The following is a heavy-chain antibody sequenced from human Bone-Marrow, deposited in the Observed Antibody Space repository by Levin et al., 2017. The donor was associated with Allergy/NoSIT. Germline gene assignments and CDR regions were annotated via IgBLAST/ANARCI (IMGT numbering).Heavy chain of an antibody. V-gene: IGHV1-2*07. Sequence: RASVKVSCKASGYSFSDYYIHWLRQAPGQGPEWMGWVDPKSGGTNYEDRFLGRVTMTRDTSLTTAYMELSRLRSGDTAIYYCARSKSPYLGRYYFDYWGQGTLVTVSS. J-gene: IGHJ4*02. CDR3: ARSKSPYLGRYYFDY. CDR1: GYSFSDYY. D-gene: IGHD2-2*02. CDR2: VDPKSGGT.